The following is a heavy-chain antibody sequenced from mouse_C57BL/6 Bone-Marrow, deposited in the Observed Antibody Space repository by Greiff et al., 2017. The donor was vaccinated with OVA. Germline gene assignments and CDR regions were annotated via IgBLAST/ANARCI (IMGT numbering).Heavy chain of an antibody. D-gene: IGHD2-14*01. Sequence: QVQLKQSGAELVRPGASVTLSCKASGYTFTDYEMHWVKQTPVHGLEWIGAIDPETGGTAYNQKFKGKAILTADKSSSTAYMELRSLTSEDSAVYYCTRWGVLYYFDYWGQGTTLTVSS. J-gene: IGHJ2*01. V-gene: IGHV1-15*01. CDR1: GYTFTDYE. CDR2: IDPETGGT. CDR3: TRWGVLYYFDY.